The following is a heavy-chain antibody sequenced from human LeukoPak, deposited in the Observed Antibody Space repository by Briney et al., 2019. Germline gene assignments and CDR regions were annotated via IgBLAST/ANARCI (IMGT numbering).Heavy chain of an antibody. CDR1: GFTFSSYS. V-gene: IGHV3-21*01. J-gene: IGHJ3*02. D-gene: IGHD2-2*01. CDR2: ISSSSSYI. Sequence: AGGSLRLSCAASGFTFSSYSMNWVRQAPGKGLEWVSSISSSSSYIYYADSVKGRFTISRDNAKNSLYLQMNSLRAEDTAVYYCARGSSTVDDAFDIWGQGTMVTVSS. CDR3: ARGSSTVDDAFDI.